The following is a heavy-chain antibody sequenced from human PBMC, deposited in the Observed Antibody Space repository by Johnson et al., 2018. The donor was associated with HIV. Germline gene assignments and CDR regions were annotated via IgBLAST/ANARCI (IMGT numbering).Heavy chain of an antibody. CDR3: ARDRGGSGYSGYLGDAFDI. D-gene: IGHD5-12*01. J-gene: IGHJ3*02. V-gene: IGHV3-30-3*01. Sequence: QVQLVESGGGVVQPGRSLRLSCAASGFTFSSYAMHWVRQAPGKGLAWVAVISYDGSNKYYADSVKGRFTISRDNSKNTLYLQMNSLRAEDTAVYYCARDRGGSGYSGYLGDAFDIWGQGTMVTVSS. CDR2: ISYDGSNK. CDR1: GFTFSSYA.